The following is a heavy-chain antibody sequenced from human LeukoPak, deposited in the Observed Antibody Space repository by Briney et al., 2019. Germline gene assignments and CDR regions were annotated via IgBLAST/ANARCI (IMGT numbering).Heavy chain of an antibody. J-gene: IGHJ4*02. CDR3: AKGRYGDSSCWYFDA. D-gene: IGHD4-17*01. CDR2: ISGSGSRGSGIIGGNT. CDR1: GFNFKLSA. V-gene: IGHV3-23*01. Sequence: QTGGSLRLSCAASGFNFKLSAMSWGRQAPGKGLEWVALISGSGSRGSGIIGGNTYYADSVKGRFTISRDDSQNTVYLQMNSVRAEDTAIYFCAKGRYGDSSCWYFDAWAKGTRVTVSS.